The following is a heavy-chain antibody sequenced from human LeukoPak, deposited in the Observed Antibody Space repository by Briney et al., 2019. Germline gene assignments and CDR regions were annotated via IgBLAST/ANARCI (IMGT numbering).Heavy chain of an antibody. Sequence: EGSLRLSCAASGFIFTDYYMNWIRQAPGKGLEWISYISSGSTYADYADSVKGRFTVSRDNAKKSLYLLMNSLRAEDTAVYYCARGHYGDYNYWGQGTLVTVSS. CDR1: GFIFTDYY. CDR2: ISSGSTYA. V-gene: IGHV3-11*06. CDR3: ARGHYGDYNY. D-gene: IGHD4-17*01. J-gene: IGHJ4*02.